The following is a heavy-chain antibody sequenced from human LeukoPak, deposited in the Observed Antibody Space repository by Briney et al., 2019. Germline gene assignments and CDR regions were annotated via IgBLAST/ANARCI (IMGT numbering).Heavy chain of an antibody. D-gene: IGHD4-11*01. CDR1: GFTFSNAW. V-gene: IGHV3-15*01. Sequence: GGSLRLSCAASGFTFSNAWMSWVRQAPGKGLEWVGRIKSKTDGGTTDYAAPVKGRFTISRDDSKNTLYLQMNSLKTEDTAVYYCTTEYLQLIYYYYGMDVWGKGTTVTVSS. CDR2: IKSKTDGGTT. CDR3: TTEYLQLIYYYYGMDV. J-gene: IGHJ6*04.